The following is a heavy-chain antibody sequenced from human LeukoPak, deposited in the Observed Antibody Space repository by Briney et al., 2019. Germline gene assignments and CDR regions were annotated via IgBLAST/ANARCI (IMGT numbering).Heavy chain of an antibody. Sequence: PGGSLRLSCAASGFTFNTYGLHWVRQAPGKGLEWVAFIRYNGNDNYYTDSVKGRFTISRDNSKNSLYLQMNSLRAEDTAVYYCAREGIRVAPLYYWYYYMDVWGKGTTVTISS. V-gene: IGHV3-30*02. CDR3: AREGIRVAPLYYWYYYMDV. CDR1: GFTFNTYG. CDR2: IRYNGNDN. J-gene: IGHJ6*03. D-gene: IGHD2-15*01.